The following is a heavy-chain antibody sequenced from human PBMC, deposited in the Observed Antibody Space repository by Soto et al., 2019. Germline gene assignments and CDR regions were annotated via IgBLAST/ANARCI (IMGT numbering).Heavy chain of an antibody. CDR3: AKDHGLWYCSSTICPGGVVDP. CDR2: ISYDGSNK. J-gene: IGHJ5*02. CDR1: GFSFSSYG. V-gene: IGHV3-30*18. D-gene: IGHD2-2*01. Sequence: PGGSLRLSCAASGFSFSSYGMHCVRQAPSKGLEWVAVISYDGSNKYYADSGTGRFTISRDKSKNTLYLQMNSLRAEDTAVYYCAKDHGLWYCSSTICPGGVVDPWGQGTLVTVSS.